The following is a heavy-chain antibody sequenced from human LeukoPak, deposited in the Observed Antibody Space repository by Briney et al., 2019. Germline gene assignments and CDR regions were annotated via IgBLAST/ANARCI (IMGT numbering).Heavy chain of an antibody. CDR2: IYPGGSDT. D-gene: IGHD6-13*01. V-gene: IGHV5-51*01. CDR3: ARAASGTARFDF. Sequence: GESLKISRKVSGYIFTSYYIGWVRQMPGKGLQWMGVIYPGGSDTRYSPSFQGQVTISADKSISTAYLQWSSLKASDTAIYYCARAASGTARFDFWGQGTLVTVSS. J-gene: IGHJ4*02. CDR1: GYIFTSYY.